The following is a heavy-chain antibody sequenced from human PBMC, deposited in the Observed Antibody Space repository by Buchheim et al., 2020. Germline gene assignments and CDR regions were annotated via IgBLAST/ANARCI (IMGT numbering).Heavy chain of an antibody. V-gene: IGHV1-8*01. CDR1: GYTFTSYD. Sequence: QVQLVQSGAEVKKPGASVKVSCKASGYTFTSYDINWVRQATGQGLEWLGWMNPNSANTGYAQKFQGRVTMTRNTSLSTAYMELSSLRSEDTAVYYCARRKRITMIYAGDNWFDPWGQGTL. D-gene: IGHD3-22*01. CDR3: ARRKRITMIYAGDNWFDP. J-gene: IGHJ5*02. CDR2: MNPNSANT.